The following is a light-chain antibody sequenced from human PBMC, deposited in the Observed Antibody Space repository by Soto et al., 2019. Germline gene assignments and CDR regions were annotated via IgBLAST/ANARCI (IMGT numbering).Light chain of an antibody. CDR2: EVN. Sequence: QSALTQPASVSGSPGQSITISCTGTSSDVGSCNCVSWYQQHPGKAPTLMIYEVNKRPSGVSHRFSGSKSGNTASLTISGLQAEDEADYYWCSSVGRPNWVFGGGTQLTVL. CDR1: SSDVGSCNC. CDR3: CSSVGRPNWV. V-gene: IGLV2-23*02. J-gene: IGLJ3*02.